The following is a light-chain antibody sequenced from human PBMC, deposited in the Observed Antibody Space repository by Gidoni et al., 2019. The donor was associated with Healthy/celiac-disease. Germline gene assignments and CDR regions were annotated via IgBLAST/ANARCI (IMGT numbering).Light chain of an antibody. CDR1: QSLLHSNGYNY. Sequence: DIVMTQSPLSLPVPPGEPASISCRSSQSLLHSNGYNYLDWYLQKPGQSPQLLIYLGSNWASGVPDRFSGSGSGTDFTLKISRVEAEDVGVYYCMQALQTPLTFGGGTKVEIK. J-gene: IGKJ4*01. CDR2: LGS. CDR3: MQALQTPLT. V-gene: IGKV2-28*01.